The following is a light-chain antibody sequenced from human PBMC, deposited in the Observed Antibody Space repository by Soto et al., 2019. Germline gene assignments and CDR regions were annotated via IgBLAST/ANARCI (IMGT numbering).Light chain of an antibody. Sequence: EIVLTQSPATLSLSPGERATLSCRASQSVSSNLAWYQQKPGQAPRLLIYGASTRATGIPARFSGDGSGTEFTLTISSLQSEDFGIYYCQKYNQWPWTFGPGTKVDIK. CDR1: QSVSSN. J-gene: IGKJ1*01. CDR2: GAS. CDR3: QKYNQWPWT. V-gene: IGKV3-15*01.